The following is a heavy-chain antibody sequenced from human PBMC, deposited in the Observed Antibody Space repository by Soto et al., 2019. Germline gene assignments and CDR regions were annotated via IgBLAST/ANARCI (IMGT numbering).Heavy chain of an antibody. V-gene: IGHV3-30*18. Sequence: GGSLRLSCAVSGLTFSLYGMHWVRQAPGKGLEWVAFISYEGRNKYYADSVKGRFTIFRDNSKNTLSLQLDSLRPEDTAVYYCAKGRDSTLLRWQYFDNWGQGTQVTVSS. CDR1: GLTFSLYG. J-gene: IGHJ4*02. D-gene: IGHD2-15*01. CDR3: AKGRDSTLLRWQYFDN. CDR2: ISYEGRNK.